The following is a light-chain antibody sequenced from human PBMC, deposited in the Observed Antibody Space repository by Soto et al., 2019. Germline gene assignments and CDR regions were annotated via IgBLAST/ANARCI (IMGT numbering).Light chain of an antibody. CDR3: HQSCSTPIT. CDR1: QSISSY. CDR2: AAS. V-gene: IGKV1-39*01. J-gene: IGKJ5*01. Sequence: QVTQTPTSLSASVGDRVTITCRASQSISSYLNWYQQKPGKAPKLLIYAASSLQSGVPSRFSGSGSGTDFTLTISCLQPEDFATYYCHQSCSTPITFGQWRRLEIK.